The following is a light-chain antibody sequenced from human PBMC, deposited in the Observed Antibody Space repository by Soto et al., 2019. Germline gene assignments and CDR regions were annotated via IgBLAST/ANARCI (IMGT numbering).Light chain of an antibody. V-gene: IGLV2-23*02. CDR2: EVS. J-gene: IGLJ3*02. Sequence: QSALTQPASVSGSPGQSITISCTGTSSNVGNYNLVSWYQQHPGNAPKLMIYEVSKRPSGVSDRFSGSKSGNTASLTISGLQAEDEGDYYCCSYAGSSTLVFGGGTKVTVL. CDR3: CSYAGSSTLV. CDR1: SSNVGNYNL.